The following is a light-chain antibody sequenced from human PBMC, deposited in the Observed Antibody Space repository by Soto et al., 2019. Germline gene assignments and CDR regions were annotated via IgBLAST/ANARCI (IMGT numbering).Light chain of an antibody. CDR3: YSYAGENLYV. Sequence: QSVLTQPASVSGSPGQSITISCAGTSSDVGSSNLVSWYLHHPGKVPKLIIFEGIKRPSDISSRFSGSKSGNTASLTISGLQAEDEADYYCYSYAGENLYVFGTGTKV. CDR2: EGI. J-gene: IGLJ1*01. CDR1: SSDVGSSNL. V-gene: IGLV2-23*01.